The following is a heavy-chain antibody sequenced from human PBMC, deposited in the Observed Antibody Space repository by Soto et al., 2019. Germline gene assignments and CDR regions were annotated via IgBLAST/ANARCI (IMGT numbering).Heavy chain of an antibody. CDR2: INYRGTT. J-gene: IGHJ4*02. D-gene: IGHD2-15*01. Sequence: QVQLQESGPRLVKPSQTLSLTCTVSGGPIINGDSYLNWFRQHPEKGLGWMGYINYRGTTNYNPALKSRILISIDTSKNQFSLRLTSVTAADTAVYYCARDAPGVAPYWGQGTLVTVSS. CDR1: GGPIINGDSY. V-gene: IGHV4-31*03. CDR3: ARDAPGVAPY.